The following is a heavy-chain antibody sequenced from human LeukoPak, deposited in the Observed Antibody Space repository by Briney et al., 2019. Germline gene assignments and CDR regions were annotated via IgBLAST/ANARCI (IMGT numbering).Heavy chain of an antibody. CDR2: INHSGST. J-gene: IGHJ6*02. Sequence: SETLSLTCAVYGGSFSGYYWSWIRQPPGKGLEWIGEINHSGSTNYNPSLKSRVTISVDTSKNQFSLKLSSVTAADTAVYYCASMVRGVIIHYYGMDVWGQGTTVTVSS. V-gene: IGHV4-34*01. CDR3: ASMVRGVIIHYYGMDV. CDR1: GGSFSGYY. D-gene: IGHD3-10*01.